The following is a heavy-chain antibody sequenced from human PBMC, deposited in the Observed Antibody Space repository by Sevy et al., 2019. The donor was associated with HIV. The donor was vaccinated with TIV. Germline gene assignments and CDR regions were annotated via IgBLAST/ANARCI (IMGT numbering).Heavy chain of an antibody. J-gene: IGHJ4*02. CDR2: IWSDGAYQ. CDR1: GFTFSNYA. D-gene: IGHD3-22*01. CDR3: ARGGYYYDNAAYYALDS. V-gene: IGHV3-33*01. Sequence: GGSLRLSCAATGFTFSNYAMHWVRQAPGKGMEWVAIIWSDGAYQYHGDSVKGRFTISRDNSKNTLYLQMNNVRVEDTAVYYCARGGYYYDNAAYYALDSWGQETLVTVPS.